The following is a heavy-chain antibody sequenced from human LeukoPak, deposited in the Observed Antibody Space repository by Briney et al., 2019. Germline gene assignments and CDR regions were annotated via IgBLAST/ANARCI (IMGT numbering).Heavy chain of an antibody. CDR2: ISYDGSNK. CDR3: VPQRNFDY. J-gene: IGHJ4*02. Sequence: GGSLRLSCAASGFTFSSYGMHWVRQAPGKGLEWVAVISYDGSNKYYADSVKGRFTIPRDNSKNTLYLQMNSLRAEDTAVYYCVPQRNFDYWGQGTLVTVSS. CDR1: GFTFSSYG. V-gene: IGHV3-30*03.